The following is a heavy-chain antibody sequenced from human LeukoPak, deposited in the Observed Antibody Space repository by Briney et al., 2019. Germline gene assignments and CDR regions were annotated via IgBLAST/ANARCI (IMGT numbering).Heavy chain of an antibody. Sequence: SQTMSLTSTVSGGSISSGSYYWSWIRQPAGKGLEWIGRIYTSGSTNYNPSLKSRVTISVDPSKNQFSLKLSSVTAADTAVYYCAAQDSSGYFNFDYWGQGTLVTVSS. J-gene: IGHJ4*02. D-gene: IGHD3-22*01. V-gene: IGHV4-61*02. CDR3: AAQDSSGYFNFDY. CDR2: IYTSGST. CDR1: GGSISSGSYY.